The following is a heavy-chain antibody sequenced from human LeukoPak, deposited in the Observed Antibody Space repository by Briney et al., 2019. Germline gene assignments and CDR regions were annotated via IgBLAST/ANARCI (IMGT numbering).Heavy chain of an antibody. CDR3: ARSSAYYDSSGYSFDY. D-gene: IGHD3-22*01. V-gene: IGHV5-51*01. CDR2: IYPGDSDT. J-gene: IGHJ4*02. CDR1: GYRFTSYW. Sequence: GESLKISCKGSGYRFTSYWIGWVRQMPGKGLEWMGIIYPGDSDTRYSPSFQGQVTISADKSISTAYLQWSSLKASDTAMYYCARSSAYYDSSGYSFDYWGQGTLVTVSS.